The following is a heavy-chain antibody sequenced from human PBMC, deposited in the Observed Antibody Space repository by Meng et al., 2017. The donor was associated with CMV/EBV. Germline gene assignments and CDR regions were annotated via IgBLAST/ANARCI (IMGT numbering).Heavy chain of an antibody. J-gene: IGHJ6*02. CDR1: GFTFSSYW. V-gene: IGHV3-30*02. Sequence: GGSLRLSCAASGFTFSSYWMSWVRQAPGKGLEGVAFIRYDGSNKYYADSVKGRFTISRDNSKNTLYLQMNSLRAEDTAVYYCAKAAGYYYYGMDVWGQGTTVTVSS. CDR3: AKAAGYYYYGMDV. CDR2: IRYDGSNK.